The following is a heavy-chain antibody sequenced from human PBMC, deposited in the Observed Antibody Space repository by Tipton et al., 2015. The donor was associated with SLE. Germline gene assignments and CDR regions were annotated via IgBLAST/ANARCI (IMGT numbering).Heavy chain of an antibody. Sequence: SLRLSCAASGFIFSSYWMSWVRQAPGKGLEWVANIKQDGSEKYYVDSVKGRFTISRDNSKNTLYLQMNSLRAEDTAVYYCAKGGLDYFDYWGQGTLVTVSS. CDR2: IKQDGSEK. V-gene: IGHV3-7*03. CDR3: AKGGLDYFDY. CDR1: GFIFSSYW. J-gene: IGHJ4*02.